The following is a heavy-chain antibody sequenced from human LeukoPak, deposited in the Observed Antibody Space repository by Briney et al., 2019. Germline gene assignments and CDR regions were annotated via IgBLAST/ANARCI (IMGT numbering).Heavy chain of an antibody. CDR3: ARGSEDPPIVGATTYNY. J-gene: IGHJ4*02. CDR2: INHSGST. D-gene: IGHD1-26*01. Sequence: SETLSLTCAVYGGTFSGYYWSWIRQPPGKGLEWIGEINHSGSTNYNPSLKSRVTISVDTSKNQFSLKLSSVTAADTAVYYCARGSEDPPIVGATTYNYWGQGTLVTVSS. V-gene: IGHV4-34*01. CDR1: GGTFSGYY.